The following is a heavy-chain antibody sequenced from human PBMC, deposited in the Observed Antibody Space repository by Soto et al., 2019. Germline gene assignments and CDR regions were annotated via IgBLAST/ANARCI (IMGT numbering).Heavy chain of an antibody. Sequence: EVQLVESGGGLVQPGGSLKLSCEVSGFTFTDSIIHWVRQATGKGLEWVGRIRGKAHNYGTASAASVKGRFAISRDDSKNTAYLHMNNLNIEDTAMYFCTRTVAGRWRFDPWGQGTLVTVSS. V-gene: IGHV3-73*01. J-gene: IGHJ5*02. D-gene: IGHD6-19*01. CDR1: GFTFTDSI. CDR3: TRTVAGRWRFDP. CDR2: IRGKAHNYGT.